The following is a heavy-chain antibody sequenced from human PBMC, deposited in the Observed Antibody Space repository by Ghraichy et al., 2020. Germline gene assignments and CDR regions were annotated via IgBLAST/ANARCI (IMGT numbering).Heavy chain of an antibody. CDR3: AKDRYRRGFGQGSHDY. V-gene: IGHV3-23*01. D-gene: IGHD1-14*01. Sequence: GESQNISCAASGFTFSSYAMSWVRQAPGKGLEWVSAISGSGGSTYYADSVKGRFTISRDNSKNTLYLQMNSLRAEDTAVYYCAKDRYRRGFGQGSHDYWCQRTLVTVSS. CDR2: ISGSGGST. J-gene: IGHJ4*02. CDR1: GFTFSSYA.